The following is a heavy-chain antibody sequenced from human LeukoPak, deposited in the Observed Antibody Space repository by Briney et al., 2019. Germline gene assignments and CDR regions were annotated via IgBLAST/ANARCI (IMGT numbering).Heavy chain of an antibody. CDR2: INPSGGST. Sequence: ASVNVSCKASGYTFTSYYMHWVRQAPGQGLEWMGIINPSGGSTSYAQKFQGRVTMTRDTSTSTVYMELSSLRSEDTAAYYCARDGVLAYSSGWYFYFDYWGQGTLVTVSS. CDR3: ARDGVLAYSSGWYFYFDY. D-gene: IGHD6-19*01. J-gene: IGHJ4*02. CDR1: GYTFTSYY. V-gene: IGHV1-46*01.